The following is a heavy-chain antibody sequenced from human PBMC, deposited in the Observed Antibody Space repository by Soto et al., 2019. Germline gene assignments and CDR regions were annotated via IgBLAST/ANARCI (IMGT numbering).Heavy chain of an antibody. CDR2: INPNSGGT. J-gene: IGHJ5*02. CDR1: GYTFTGYY. CDR3: ARDPYYGDYEAWFDP. D-gene: IGHD4-17*01. V-gene: IGHV1-2*02. Sequence: ASVKVSCKASGYTFTGYYMHWLRQSPGQGLEWMGWINPNSGGTNYAQKFQGRVTMTRDTSISTAYMELSRLRSDDTAVYYCARDPYYGDYEAWFDPWGQGTLVTVSS.